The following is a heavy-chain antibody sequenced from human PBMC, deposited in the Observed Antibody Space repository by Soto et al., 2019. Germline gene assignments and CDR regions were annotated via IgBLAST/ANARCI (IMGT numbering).Heavy chain of an antibody. J-gene: IGHJ6*03. CDR3: ARGEIVVVPAASYYSYYMAV. D-gene: IGHD2-2*01. Sequence: SETLSLTCAVYGGSFSGYYWSWIRQPPGKGLEWIGEINHSGSTNYNPSLESRVTISVDTSKNQFSLKLSSVTAADTAVYYCARGEIVVVPAASYYSYYMAVWGKGTTVTVSS. V-gene: IGHV4-34*01. CDR1: GGSFSGYY. CDR2: INHSGST.